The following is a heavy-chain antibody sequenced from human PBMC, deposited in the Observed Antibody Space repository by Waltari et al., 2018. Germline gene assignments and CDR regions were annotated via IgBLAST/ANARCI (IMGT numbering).Heavy chain of an antibody. D-gene: IGHD2-2*01. Sequence: QVQLVQSGADVKKPGASVTVSCKASGYTFIGPSMPWVRQAPGQGLEWMGWINPNRGGTNYAQKFQGRVTMTRDTSISTAYMELSRLRSDDTAVYYCATDCRSTSCPPKYFQHWGQGTLVTVSS. CDR2: INPNRGGT. V-gene: IGHV1-2*02. CDR3: ATDCRSTSCPPKYFQH. J-gene: IGHJ1*01. CDR1: GYTFIGPS.